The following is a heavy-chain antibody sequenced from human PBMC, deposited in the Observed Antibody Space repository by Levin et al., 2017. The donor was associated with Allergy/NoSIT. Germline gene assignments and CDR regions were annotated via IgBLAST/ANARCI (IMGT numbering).Heavy chain of an antibody. J-gene: IGHJ4*02. Sequence: GESLKISCAASGFTFSRYGMHWVRQAPGKGLEWVAVIWYDGGNKYFADSVKGRFTISRDNSKNTLYLQMSSLRAEDTAVYYCARSGWAYSGYDCIDDWGQGTLVTVSS. CDR3: ARSGWAYSGYDCIDD. D-gene: IGHD5-12*01. V-gene: IGHV3-33*01. CDR2: IWYDGGNK. CDR1: GFTFSRYG.